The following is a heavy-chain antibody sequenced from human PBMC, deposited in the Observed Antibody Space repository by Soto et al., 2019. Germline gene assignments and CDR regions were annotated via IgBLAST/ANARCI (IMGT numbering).Heavy chain of an antibody. V-gene: IGHV3-7*04. CDR3: VRSSGWTGDY. J-gene: IGHJ4*02. D-gene: IGHD3-10*01. CDR1: GFTFSTYW. CDR2: IKEDGSEI. Sequence: EVQLVESGGGLVQPGGSLSLSCVASGFTFSTYWMNWVRQVPGKGLEWVANIKEDGSEIHYVDSVKGRFTISRDNAKNSLYLQMSSLRVEDTAVYHCVRSSGWTGDYWGQGILVTVSS.